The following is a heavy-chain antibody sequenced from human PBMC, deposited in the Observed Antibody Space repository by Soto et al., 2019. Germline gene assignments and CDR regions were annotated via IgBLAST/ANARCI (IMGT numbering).Heavy chain of an antibody. D-gene: IGHD6-6*01. Sequence: WASVKVSCKASGYTFTSYDINWVRQATGQGLEWMGWMNPNSGNTGYAQKFQGRVTMTRNTSISTAYMELSSLRSEDTAVYYCAMYSSSSWEGSAFDIWGQGTMVTVSS. V-gene: IGHV1-8*01. CDR1: GYTFTSYD. CDR3: AMYSSSSWEGSAFDI. J-gene: IGHJ3*02. CDR2: MNPNSGNT.